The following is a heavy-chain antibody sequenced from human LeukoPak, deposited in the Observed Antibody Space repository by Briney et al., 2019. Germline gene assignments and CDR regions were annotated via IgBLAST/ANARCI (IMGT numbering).Heavy chain of an antibody. J-gene: IGHJ4*02. V-gene: IGHV3-23*01. D-gene: IGHD3-22*01. CDR2: ITSRGEST. CDR3: ARDRPNYYGSDGHYYRRDGDY. Sequence: GGSLRLSCAASGFTFSIYAMSWVRQAPGEGLQWVSSITSRGESTWYVDSVKGRFTITRDNSENTLYLQMHSLRAEDTAVYYCARDRPNYYGSDGHYYRRDGDYWGRGTLVSVSS. CDR1: GFTFSIYA.